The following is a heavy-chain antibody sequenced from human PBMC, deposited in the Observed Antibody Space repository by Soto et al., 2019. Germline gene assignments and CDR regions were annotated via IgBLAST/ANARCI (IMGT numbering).Heavy chain of an antibody. D-gene: IGHD4-17*01. V-gene: IGHV3-21*02. CDR3: AGQRARYGDFDPTFYGLDV. Sequence: EAQVVESGGGLVKPGESLRLSCAASGFVFTNFNMHWFRQAPVKGLEWVSSISRDSSYIYDAASVMARFTITRDNAANSLFLYMSSLRAADTAIDFWAGQRARYGDFDPTFYGLDVCGQGTTVTVSS. CDR1: GFVFTNFN. CDR2: ISRDSSYI. J-gene: IGHJ6*02.